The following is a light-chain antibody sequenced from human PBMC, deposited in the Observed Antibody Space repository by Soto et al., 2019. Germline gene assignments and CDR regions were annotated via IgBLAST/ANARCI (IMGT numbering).Light chain of an antibody. CDR2: GAS. CDR3: QQYGSSPWT. J-gene: IGKJ1*01. V-gene: IGKV3-20*01. CDR1: QSVSSTY. Sequence: EIVLTQSPGTLSLSPGERVTLSCRASQSVSSTYLAWYQQKPGQAPRLLIYGASSRAAGIPDRFSGSGSGTDFTLTINRLEPVDFAVYYCQQYGSSPWTFGQGTKVEIK.